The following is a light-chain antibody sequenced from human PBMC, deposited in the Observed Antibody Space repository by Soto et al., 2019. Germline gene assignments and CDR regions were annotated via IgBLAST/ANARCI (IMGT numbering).Light chain of an antibody. CDR3: QQSFSTPYT. CDR1: QSISRY. J-gene: IGKJ2*01. CDR2: AAS. V-gene: IGKV1-39*01. Sequence: DLQMTQSPSSLSASVGDRVTITCRASQSISRYLNWYQQKLGKAPKFLIYAASSLQSGVPSRFSGSGSGTDFTLTISSLQPEDFATYYCQQSFSTPYTFGQGTKLEIK.